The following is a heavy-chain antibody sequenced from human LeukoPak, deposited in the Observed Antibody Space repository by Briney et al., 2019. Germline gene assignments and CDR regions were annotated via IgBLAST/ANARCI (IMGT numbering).Heavy chain of an antibody. D-gene: IGHD1-1*01. CDR2: IIPIFGTA. V-gene: IGHV1-69*13. J-gene: IGHJ4*02. Sequence: SVKVSCKASRGTFSSYAISWVRQAPRHGLEWMGGIIPIFGTANYAQKFQGRVTITADESTSTAYMELSSLRSEDTAVYYCARAHRQLERLGRYYFDYWGQGTLVTVSS. CDR3: ARAHRQLERLGRYYFDY. CDR1: RGTFSSYA.